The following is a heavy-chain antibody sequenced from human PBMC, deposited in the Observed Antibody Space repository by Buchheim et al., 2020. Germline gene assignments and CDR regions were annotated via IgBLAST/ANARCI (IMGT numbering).Heavy chain of an antibody. Sequence: QVQLVQSGAGVKKPGASVKISCKASGYTFSEYYMHWVRQAPGQGLEWMGIINPSDGSAYYAQMLQGRVSMSRDRSTSTFYMELSSLRVEDTAVYSCARGGGNGLPLDFEYWGQGTL. CDR3: ARGGGNGLPLDFEY. CDR2: INPSDGSA. D-gene: IGHD2-21*01. J-gene: IGHJ4*02. CDR1: GYTFSEYY. V-gene: IGHV1-46*04.